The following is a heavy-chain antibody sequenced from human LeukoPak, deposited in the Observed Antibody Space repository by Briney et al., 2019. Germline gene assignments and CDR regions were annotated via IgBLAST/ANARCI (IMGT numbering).Heavy chain of an antibody. CDR2: ISYDGSNK. CDR3: AKDGQWLVPEAEYFQH. CDR1: GFTFSSYG. J-gene: IGHJ1*01. V-gene: IGHV3-30*18. D-gene: IGHD6-19*01. Sequence: PGRSLRLSCAASGFTFSSYGMHWVRPAPGRGLEWVAVISYDGSNKYYADSVKGRFTISRGNSKNTLYLQMNSLRAEDTAVYYCAKDGQWLVPEAEYFQHWGQGTLLTVSS.